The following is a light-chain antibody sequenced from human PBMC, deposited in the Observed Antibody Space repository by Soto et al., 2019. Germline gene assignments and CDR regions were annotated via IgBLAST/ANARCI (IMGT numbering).Light chain of an antibody. J-gene: IGKJ1*01. Sequence: EILMTQSPGTLSVSPGESATLSCRASQSVSINFGWYQQRPGQAPRLLMYGDFTRAAGVPARFSGSGSGTEFSLTISSLQSEDIAVYYCQQFHAWPTTFGQGTKVDI. CDR3: QQFHAWPTT. V-gene: IGKV3D-15*01. CDR2: GDF. CDR1: QSVSIN.